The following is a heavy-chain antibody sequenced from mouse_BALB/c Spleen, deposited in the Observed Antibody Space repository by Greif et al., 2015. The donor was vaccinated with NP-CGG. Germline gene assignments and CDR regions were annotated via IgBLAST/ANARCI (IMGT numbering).Heavy chain of an antibody. J-gene: IGHJ2*01. V-gene: IGHV5-9-1*01. Sequence: EVMLVESGGGLVKPGGSLRLSCAASGFTFSSYAMSWVRQTPEKRLEWVATISSGGSYTYYPDSVKGRFTISRDNAKNTLYLQMSSLRSEDTAMYYCARHGYRYDDGYFDYWGQGTTLTVSS. D-gene: IGHD2-14*01. CDR1: GFTFSSYA. CDR2: ISSGGSYT. CDR3: ARHGYRYDDGYFDY.